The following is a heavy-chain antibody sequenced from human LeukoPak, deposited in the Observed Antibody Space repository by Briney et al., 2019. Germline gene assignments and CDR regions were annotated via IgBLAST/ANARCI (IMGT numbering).Heavy chain of an antibody. J-gene: IGHJ4*02. V-gene: IGHV1-2*02. D-gene: IGHD3-10*01. Sequence: ASVKVSCKASGYIFTGYYIHWVRQAPGQGLEWLGWISPNPLGRNYAQNFQGRVTMTDDTSITTAYLELSSLTSDDTGVYYCARQSDSYGSVSSSDYWGQGTLVTVSS. CDR3: ARQSDSYGSVSSSDY. CDR2: ISPNPLGR. CDR1: GYIFTGYY.